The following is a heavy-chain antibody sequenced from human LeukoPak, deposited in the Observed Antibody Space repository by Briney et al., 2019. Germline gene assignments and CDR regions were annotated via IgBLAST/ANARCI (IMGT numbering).Heavy chain of an antibody. CDR3: ARDLSAGLVGATNAHYYYYYMDV. J-gene: IGHJ6*03. CDR2: IYTSGSN. V-gene: IGHV4-4*07. Sequence: SETLSLTCTVSGGSISSYFWSWVRQPAGKGLEWIGRIYTSGSNNYNPSLRSRVTMSVDTSKNQFSLKLSSVTAADTAVYYCARDLSAGLVGATNAHYYYYYMDVWGKGTTVTVSS. CDR1: GGSISSYF. D-gene: IGHD1-26*01.